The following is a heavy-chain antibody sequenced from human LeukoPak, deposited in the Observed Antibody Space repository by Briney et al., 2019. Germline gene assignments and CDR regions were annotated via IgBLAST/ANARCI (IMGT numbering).Heavy chain of an antibody. D-gene: IGHD2-21*01. CDR2: IYHTGNT. Sequence: SGTLSLTCAVSGGSISSNNWWTWVRQPPGKGLEWIGEIYHTGNTNYNPSLKSRVTISVDTSKNQISLRLSSVTAADTAIYYCARGNSDRFPPYMDYWGQGILVIVSS. J-gene: IGHJ4*02. CDR1: GGSISSNNW. V-gene: IGHV4-4*02. CDR3: ARGNSDRFPPYMDY.